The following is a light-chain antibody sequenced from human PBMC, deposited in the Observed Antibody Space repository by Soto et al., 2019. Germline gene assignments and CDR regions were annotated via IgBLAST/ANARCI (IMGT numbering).Light chain of an antibody. CDR3: QAYDSSLSAVV. J-gene: IGLJ2*01. CDR2: GNS. Sequence: QSVLTQPPSVSGGPGQRVTISCAWSISNIGAGHEVHWYQQLPGTAPKLLIYGNSNRPSGVPDRFSGSKSGTSGSLAITGLQAEDEADYYCQAYDSSLSAVVFGGGTKLTVL. CDR1: ISNIGAGHE. V-gene: IGLV1-40*01.